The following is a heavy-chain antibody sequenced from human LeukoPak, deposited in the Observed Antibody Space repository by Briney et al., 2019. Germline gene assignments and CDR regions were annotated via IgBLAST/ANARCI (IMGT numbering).Heavy chain of an antibody. J-gene: IGHJ5*02. V-gene: IGHV1-2*02. CDR2: INPDSGVA. CDR1: GYIFTNYQ. CDR3: ARASGYSSSSGCGP. D-gene: IGHD6-6*01. Sequence: GASVKVSCKTSGYIFTNYQMHWVRQAPGQGLEWMGWINPDSGVAHYAQNFQGRITMTRDTSISTAYMELSRLRSDDTAVYYCARASGYSSSSGCGPWGQGTLVTVPS.